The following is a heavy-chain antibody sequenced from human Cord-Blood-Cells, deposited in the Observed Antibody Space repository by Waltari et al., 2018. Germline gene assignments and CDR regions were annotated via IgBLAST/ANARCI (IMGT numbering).Heavy chain of an antibody. D-gene: IGHD1-26*01. CDR2: ISRGGST. CDR3: ARGGGSYYAFDI. Sequence: EVQLVESGGGLVQPGGSPRLSCAASGFTVSSNYMSWFRQAPGKGWGWVSVISRGGSTCYADSVKGRFTISRHNSKNTLYLKMNSLRAEDTAVYYCARGGGSYYAFDIWGQGTMVTVSS. CDR1: GFTVSSNY. V-gene: IGHV3-53*04. J-gene: IGHJ3*02.